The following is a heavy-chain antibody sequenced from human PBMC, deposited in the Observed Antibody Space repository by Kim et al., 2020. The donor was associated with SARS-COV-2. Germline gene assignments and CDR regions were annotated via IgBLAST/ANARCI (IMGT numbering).Heavy chain of an antibody. V-gene: IGHV3-48*03. CDR1: GFIFSNYE. Sequence: GGSLRLSCEASGFIFSNYEMNWVRQAPGKGLEWVSYISTSGSVTSYADSVKGRFTISRDNAKNSLYLQMNSLSADDTSIYYCARDDCSGATCYRKYAFD. D-gene: IGHD2-15*01. J-gene: IGHJ3*01. CDR2: ISTSGSVT. CDR3: ARDDCSGATCYRKYAFD.